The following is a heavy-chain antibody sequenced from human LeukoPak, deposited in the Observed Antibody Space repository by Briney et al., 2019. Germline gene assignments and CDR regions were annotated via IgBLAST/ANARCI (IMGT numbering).Heavy chain of an antibody. CDR1: GGSISSSNW. J-gene: IGHJ5*02. D-gene: IGHD3-22*01. CDR3: ARSHEGMISYLKWFDP. Sequence: SETLSLTCAVSGGSISSSNWWSWVRPPPGKGLEWIGEIYHSGSTNYNQSLKSRFTISVDNSKNTFSLQLSSVTAADTAVYYCARSHEGMISYLKWFDPWGQGTRVTVSS. CDR2: IYHSGST. V-gene: IGHV4-4*02.